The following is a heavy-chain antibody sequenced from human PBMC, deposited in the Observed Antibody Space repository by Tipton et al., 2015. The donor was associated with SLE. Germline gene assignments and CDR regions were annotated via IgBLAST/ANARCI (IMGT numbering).Heavy chain of an antibody. V-gene: IGHV4-39*07. CDR1: GGSISSSSYY. CDR2: VYYSGST. D-gene: IGHD3-10*01. Sequence: TLSLTCTVSGGSISSSSYYWGWIRQPPGKGLEWIGSVYYSGSTSYNPSLKSRVTISVDTSKNQFSLKLSSVTAADTAVYYCASGGYGSGSHYLGGWFDPWGRGTLVTVSS. CDR3: ASGGYGSGSHYLGGWFDP. J-gene: IGHJ5*02.